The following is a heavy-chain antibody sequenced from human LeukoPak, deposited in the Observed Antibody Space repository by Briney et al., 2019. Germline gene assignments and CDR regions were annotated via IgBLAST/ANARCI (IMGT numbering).Heavy chain of an antibody. V-gene: IGHV4-34*01. D-gene: IGHD3-10*01. CDR2: INHSGST. J-gene: IGHJ4*02. CDR3: AANSADYNSLGSSYKV. CDR1: GGSFSGYY. Sequence: SETLSLTCAVYGGSFSGYYWSWIRQPPGKGLEWIGEINHSGSTNYNPSLKSRVTISVDTSKNQFSLKLSSVTAADTAVYYCAANSADYNSLGSSYKVWGQGTLVTVSS.